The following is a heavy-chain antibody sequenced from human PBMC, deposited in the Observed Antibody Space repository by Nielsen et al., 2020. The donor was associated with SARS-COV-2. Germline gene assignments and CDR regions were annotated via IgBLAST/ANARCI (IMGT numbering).Heavy chain of an antibody. J-gene: IGHJ4*02. CDR3: AKTYSGSYRDYFDY. V-gene: IGHV1-18*01. D-gene: IGHD1-26*01. CDR2: ISAYNGNT. Sequence: ASVKVSCKASGYTFTSYGISWVRQAPGQGLEWMGWISAYNGNTNYAQKLQGRVTMTTDTSTSTAYMELRSLRSDDTAVYYCAKTYSGSYRDYFDYWGQGTLVTVSS. CDR1: GYTFTSYG.